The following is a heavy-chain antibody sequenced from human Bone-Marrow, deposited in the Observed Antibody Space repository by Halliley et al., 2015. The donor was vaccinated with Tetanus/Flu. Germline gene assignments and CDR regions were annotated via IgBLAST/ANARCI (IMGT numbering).Heavy chain of an antibody. CDR2: INESGRT. J-gene: IGHJ4*02. CDR3: ARGYGHFYY. Sequence: GRGREWIGEINESGRTNYTPPLKSRVPISRDTSKNQIPLRLSSVTAADTAEYYCARGYGHFYYWGQGTLVTVSS. D-gene: IGHD4-17*01. V-gene: IGHV4-34*01.